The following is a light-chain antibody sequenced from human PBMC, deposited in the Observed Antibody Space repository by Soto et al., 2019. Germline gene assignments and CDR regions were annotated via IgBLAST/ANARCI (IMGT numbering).Light chain of an antibody. V-gene: IGLV2-8*01. CDR2: EVS. J-gene: IGLJ1*01. CDR1: SSDVGGYNY. Sequence: QSALTQPPSASGSPGQSVTISCTGTSSDVGGYNYVSWYQQHPGEAPKLMIYEVSRRPSGVPDRFSGSKSGNTASLTVSGLQAEDEADYDRSSYAGSRPNVFGTGTMVTVL. CDR3: SSYAGSRPNV.